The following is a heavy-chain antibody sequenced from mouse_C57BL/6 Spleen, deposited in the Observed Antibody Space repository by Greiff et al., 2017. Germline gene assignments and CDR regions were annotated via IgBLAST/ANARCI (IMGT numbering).Heavy chain of an antibody. CDR3: ASYYDYDGGPYYFDY. CDR1: GYAFSSSW. Sequence: VQLQQSGPELVKPGASVKISCKASGYAFSSSWMNWVKQRPGKGLEWIGRIYPGDGDTNYNGKFKGKATLTADKSSSTAYMQLSSLTSEDSAVYFCASYYDYDGGPYYFDYWGQGTTLTVSS. V-gene: IGHV1-82*01. D-gene: IGHD2-4*01. CDR2: IYPGDGDT. J-gene: IGHJ2*01.